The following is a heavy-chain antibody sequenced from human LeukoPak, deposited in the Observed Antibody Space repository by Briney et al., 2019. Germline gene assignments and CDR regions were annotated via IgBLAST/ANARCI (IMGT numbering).Heavy chain of an antibody. D-gene: IGHD3-9*01. CDR3: ARDLPDYDILTGYPLDY. Sequence: GASVKVSCKASGYTFTSYGISWVRQAPGQGLEWMGWISASNGNTNYAQKLQGRVTMTTDTSTSTAYMELRSLRSDDTAVYYCARDLPDYDILTGYPLDYWGQGTLVTVSS. J-gene: IGHJ4*02. CDR2: ISASNGNT. CDR1: GYTFTSYG. V-gene: IGHV1-18*01.